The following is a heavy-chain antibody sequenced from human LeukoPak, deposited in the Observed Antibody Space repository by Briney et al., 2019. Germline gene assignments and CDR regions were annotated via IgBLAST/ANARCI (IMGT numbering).Heavy chain of an antibody. D-gene: IGHD4-17*01. CDR1: GLTGSLNY. Sequence: GGSLRLSCAASGLTGSLNYVSWVRQARGKGLEWVSAIHTSGDTCYADSVKGRFTISRDTSKNTLYLQINSLRVEDTAVYYCIVFGDSNHWGQGTLVTVSS. CDR2: IHTSGDT. J-gene: IGHJ5*02. V-gene: IGHV3-53*01. CDR3: IVFGDSNH.